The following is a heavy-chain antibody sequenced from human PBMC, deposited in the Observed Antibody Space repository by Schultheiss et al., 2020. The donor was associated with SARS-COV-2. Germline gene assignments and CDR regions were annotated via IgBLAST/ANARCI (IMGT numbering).Heavy chain of an antibody. J-gene: IGHJ2*01. Sequence: SETLSLTCTVSGGSISSSSYYWGWIRQPPGKGLEWIGSIYYSGSTYYNLSLKSRVTISVDTSKNQFSLKLSSVTAADTAVYYCARVGQLTYFDLWGRGTLVTVSS. V-gene: IGHV4-39*01. CDR2: IYYSGST. D-gene: IGHD5-18*01. CDR1: GGSISSSSYY. CDR3: ARVGQLTYFDL.